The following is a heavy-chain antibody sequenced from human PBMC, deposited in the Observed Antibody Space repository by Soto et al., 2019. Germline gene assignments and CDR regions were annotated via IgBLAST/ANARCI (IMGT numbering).Heavy chain of an antibody. V-gene: IGHV3-13*01. CDR3: AREGDHCSSTSRYPNDY. J-gene: IGHJ4*02. Sequence: GGSLRLSCAASGFTFSSYDMHWVRQATGKGLEWVSAIGTAGDTYYPGSVKGRFTISRENAKNSLYLQMNSLRAEDTAVYYCAREGDHCSSTSRYPNDYWGPGTLVTVSS. CDR2: IGTAGDT. D-gene: IGHD2-2*01. CDR1: GFTFSSYD.